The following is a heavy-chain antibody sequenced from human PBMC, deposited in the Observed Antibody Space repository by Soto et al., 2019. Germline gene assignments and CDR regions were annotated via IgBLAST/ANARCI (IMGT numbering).Heavy chain of an antibody. D-gene: IGHD3-10*01. CDR3: ARVGGYYGSGSYYQRYFDY. CDR1: GYSISSGYY. Sequence: SETLSLTCAVSGYSISSGYYWGWIRQPPGKGLEWIGSIYHSGSTYYNPSLKSRVTISVDTSKNQFSLKLGSVTAADTAVYYCARVGGYYGSGSYYQRYFDYWGQGTLVTVSS. CDR2: IYHSGST. J-gene: IGHJ4*02. V-gene: IGHV4-38-2*01.